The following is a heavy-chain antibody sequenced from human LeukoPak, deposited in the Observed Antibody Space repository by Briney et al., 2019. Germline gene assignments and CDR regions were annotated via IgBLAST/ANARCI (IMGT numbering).Heavy chain of an antibody. J-gene: IGHJ4*02. Sequence: GGSLRLSCAASGMTFSNHWKQWVRQAPGKGLVWVSLIKTDGRTTIYADSVKGRFTISRDNGKSTLYLQMNSLRAEDTAIYYCTTGPSYGYEWWGQGTVVTVSS. CDR1: GMTFSNHW. CDR3: TTGPSYGYEW. CDR2: IKTDGRTT. V-gene: IGHV3-74*01. D-gene: IGHD3-16*01.